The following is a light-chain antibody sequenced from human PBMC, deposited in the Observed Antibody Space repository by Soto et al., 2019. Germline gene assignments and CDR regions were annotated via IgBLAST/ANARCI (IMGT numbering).Light chain of an antibody. CDR2: DVS. Sequence: QSALTQPRSVSESPRQSVTISCTGTSSDVGGYNFVSWYQQHPDKAPKLMIYDVSKRPSGVPDRFSGSKSGYTASLTISGLQAEDEADYYCCSYAGSYSYVFGTGTKVTVL. V-gene: IGLV2-11*01. CDR3: CSYAGSYSYV. CDR1: SSDVGGYNF. J-gene: IGLJ1*01.